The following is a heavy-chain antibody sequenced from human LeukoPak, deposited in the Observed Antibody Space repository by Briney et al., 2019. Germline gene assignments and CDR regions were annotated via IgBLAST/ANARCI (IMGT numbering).Heavy chain of an antibody. Sequence: SSETLSLTCTVSGGSISSYYWSWIRQPPGKGLEWMGYIYYSGSTNYNPSLKSRVTISVDPSKNQFSLKLSSLTAADTAVYYCARLDKYSSSWYFDYWGQGTLVTVSS. V-gene: IGHV4-59*08. D-gene: IGHD6-13*01. CDR2: IYYSGST. CDR1: GGSISSYY. J-gene: IGHJ4*02. CDR3: ARLDKYSSSWYFDY.